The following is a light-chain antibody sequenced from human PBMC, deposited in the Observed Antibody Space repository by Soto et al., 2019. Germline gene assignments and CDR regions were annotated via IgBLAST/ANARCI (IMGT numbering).Light chain of an antibody. Sequence: VLKQSPATLSLSPGERATFSCRASQSVSSDLVWYQQKPGQAPRLLIYGASTRATGIPARFSGSGSGTEFTLTISSLQSEDFAVYYCQQYNNWPPITFGQGTRLEIK. V-gene: IGKV3-15*01. CDR1: QSVSSD. J-gene: IGKJ5*01. CDR2: GAS. CDR3: QQYNNWPPIT.